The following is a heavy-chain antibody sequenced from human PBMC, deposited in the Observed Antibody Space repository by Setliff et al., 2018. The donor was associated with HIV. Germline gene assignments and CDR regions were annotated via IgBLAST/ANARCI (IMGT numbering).Heavy chain of an antibody. V-gene: IGHV3-30*04. CDR3: ARYASGGYFDY. D-gene: IGHD3-16*01. CDR1: GFTFATSA. CDR2: ISYDGSNT. J-gene: IGHJ4*02. Sequence: GGSLRLSCAASGFTFATSAMHWVRQAPGKGLEWMTVISYDGSNTDYTDSIKGRFTISRDNSKNTLYLQMNRLTVADTAVYYCARYASGGYFDYWGQGTLVTVSS.